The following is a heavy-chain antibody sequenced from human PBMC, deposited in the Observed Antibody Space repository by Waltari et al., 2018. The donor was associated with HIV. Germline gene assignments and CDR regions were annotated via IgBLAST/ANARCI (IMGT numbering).Heavy chain of an antibody. CDR1: GFTFSIYG. V-gene: IGHV3-30*18. CDR3: AKTRRANYDNSAYDYFDY. D-gene: IGHD3-22*01. Sequence: QVQLVESGGGVVQPGRSLRLSCAASGFTFSIYGMHWVRQAPGKGLEWVALMSFDERTVYYADSVKGRFTISRDNSKDTLYLQMNSLRAEDTAVYYCAKTRRANYDNSAYDYFDYWGQGTLVTVSS. J-gene: IGHJ4*02. CDR2: MSFDERTV.